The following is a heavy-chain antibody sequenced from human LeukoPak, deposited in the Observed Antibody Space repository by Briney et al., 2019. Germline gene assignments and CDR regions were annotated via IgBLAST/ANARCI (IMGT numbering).Heavy chain of an antibody. J-gene: IGHJ4*02. Sequence: TGGSLRLSCAASGFTFSSYAMSWVRQAPGKGLEWVSAISGSGGSTYYADSVKGRFTISRDNSKNTLYLQMNSLRAEDTAVYYCAKDWAYGDYSDYWGQGTLVTVSS. D-gene: IGHD4-17*01. CDR1: GFTFSSYA. CDR2: ISGSGGST. V-gene: IGHV3-23*01. CDR3: AKDWAYGDYSDY.